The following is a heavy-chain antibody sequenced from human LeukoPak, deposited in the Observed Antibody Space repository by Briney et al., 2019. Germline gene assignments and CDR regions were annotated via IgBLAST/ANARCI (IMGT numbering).Heavy chain of an antibody. CDR1: GGSFSGYY. CDR3: ARGFAYLYSSSWYFDY. D-gene: IGHD6-13*01. CDR2: INHSGST. V-gene: IGHV4-34*01. Sequence: SETLSLTCAVYGGSFSGYYWSWTRQPPGKGLEWIGEINHSGSTNYNPSLKSRVTISVDTSKNQFSLKLSSVTAADTAVYYCARGFAYLYSSSWYFDYWGQGTLVTVSS. J-gene: IGHJ4*02.